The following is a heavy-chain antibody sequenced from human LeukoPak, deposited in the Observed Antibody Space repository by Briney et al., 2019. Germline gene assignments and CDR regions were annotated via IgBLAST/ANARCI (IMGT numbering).Heavy chain of an antibody. CDR2: IYPGDSHS. CDR1: GYSFTNYW. CDR3: ARRVSSGYSFGADY. D-gene: IGHD5-18*01. V-gene: IGHV5-51*01. J-gene: IGHJ4*02. Sequence: GESLKISCKGSGYSFTNYWIGWVRQMPGEGLEWMGIIYPGDSHSTYSPSFRGQVIISADKSISTAYLQWSSLKASDTAMYYCARRVSSGYSFGADYWGQGTLVTVSS.